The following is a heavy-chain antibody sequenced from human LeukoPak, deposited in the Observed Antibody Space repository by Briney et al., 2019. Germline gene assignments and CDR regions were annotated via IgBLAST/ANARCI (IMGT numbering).Heavy chain of an antibody. D-gene: IGHD5-24*01. CDR3: AREIEMATIGY. J-gene: IGHJ4*02. CDR2: IYYSGST. Sequence: SETLSLTCTVSGGSISSYYWSWIRQPPGKGLEWIGYIYYSGSTNYNPSLKSRVTISVDTSKNQFSLKLSSVTAADTAVYYCAREIEMATIGYWGQGTLVTVSS. CDR1: GGSISSYY. V-gene: IGHV4-59*01.